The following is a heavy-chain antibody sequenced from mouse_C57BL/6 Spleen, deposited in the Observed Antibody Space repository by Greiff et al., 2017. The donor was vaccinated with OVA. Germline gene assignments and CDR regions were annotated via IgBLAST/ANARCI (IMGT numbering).Heavy chain of an antibody. Sequence: QQPGAELVMPGASVKLSCKASGYTFTSYWMHWVKQRPGQGLEWIGEIDPSDSYTNYNQKFKGKSTLTVDKSSSTAYMQLSSLTSEDSAVYYCAGLRFAYWGQGTLVTVSA. CDR2: IDPSDSYT. CDR1: GYTFTSYW. V-gene: IGHV1-69*01. D-gene: IGHD6-1*01. J-gene: IGHJ3*01. CDR3: AGLRFAY.